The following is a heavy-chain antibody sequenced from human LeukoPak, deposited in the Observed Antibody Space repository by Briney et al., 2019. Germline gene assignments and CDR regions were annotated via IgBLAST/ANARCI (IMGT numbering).Heavy chain of an antibody. CDR1: GFTFSSYS. CDR3: ARVRYCTNGVCYYFDY. J-gene: IGHJ4*02. Sequence: GGSLRLSCAASGFTFSSYSMNWVRQAPGKGLEWVSYISSSSSTIYYADSVKGRFTISRDNAKNSLYQQMNSLRAEDTAVYYCARVRYCTNGVCYYFDYWGQGTLVTVSS. CDR2: ISSSSSTI. V-gene: IGHV3-48*01. D-gene: IGHD2-8*01.